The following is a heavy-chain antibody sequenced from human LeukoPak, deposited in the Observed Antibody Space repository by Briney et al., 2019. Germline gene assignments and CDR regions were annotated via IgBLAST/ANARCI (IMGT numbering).Heavy chain of an antibody. CDR3: AKGDYCGGGCHSEDYYYGMDV. CDR2: LSGSGGNT. V-gene: IGHV3-23*01. Sequence: QPGGSLRLSCAASGFTFSSYAMTWVRQAPGKGLEWVSVLSGSGGNTYYADSVKGRFTISRDNSKNTLYLQMNSLRAEDTAIYYCAKGDYCGGGCHSEDYYYGMDVWGQGTTVTVSS. CDR1: GFTFSSYA. D-gene: IGHD2-21*02. J-gene: IGHJ6*02.